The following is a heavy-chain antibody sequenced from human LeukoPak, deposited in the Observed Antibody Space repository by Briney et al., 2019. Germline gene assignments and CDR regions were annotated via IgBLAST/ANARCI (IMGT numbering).Heavy chain of an antibody. Sequence: GRSLRLSCAASGFTFSSYAMHWVRQAPGKGLEWVAVISYDGSNKYYADSVKGRFTISRDNSKNTLYLQMNSLRAEDTAVYYCARDIRSYGSGSYYNYWGQGTLVTVSS. CDR3: ARDIRSYGSGSYYNY. V-gene: IGHV3-30-3*01. J-gene: IGHJ4*02. CDR1: GFTFSSYA. D-gene: IGHD3-10*01. CDR2: ISYDGSNK.